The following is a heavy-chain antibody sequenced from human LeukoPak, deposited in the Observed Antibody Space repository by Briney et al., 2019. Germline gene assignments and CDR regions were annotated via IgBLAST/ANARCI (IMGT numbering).Heavy chain of an antibody. Sequence: SVKVSCKASGGTFSSNAISWVRQAPGQGLEWMGGFIPFFDTTTYAQKFQGRVTITADESTSTAYMELSSLRSEDTAVYYCTRMQGYSYSDYWGQGTLVAVSS. J-gene: IGHJ4*03. CDR3: TRMQGYSYSDY. D-gene: IGHD1-1*01. CDR1: GGTFSSNA. V-gene: IGHV1-69*13. CDR2: FIPFFDTT.